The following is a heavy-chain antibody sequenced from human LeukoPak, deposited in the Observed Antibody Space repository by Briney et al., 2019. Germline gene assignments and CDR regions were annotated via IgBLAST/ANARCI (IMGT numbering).Heavy chain of an antibody. CDR1: GFTFSHYS. J-gene: IGHJ5*02. CDR3: AKDAAAGWFDP. V-gene: IGHV3-30-3*01. Sequence: GGSLRLSCVASGFTFSHYSMHWVRQAPGKGLEWVALILYDGSNKDYADSVKGRFTISRDNSKNTLYLQMNSLRAEDTAVYYCAKDAAAGWFDPWGQGTLVTVSS. CDR2: ILYDGSNK. D-gene: IGHD6-13*01.